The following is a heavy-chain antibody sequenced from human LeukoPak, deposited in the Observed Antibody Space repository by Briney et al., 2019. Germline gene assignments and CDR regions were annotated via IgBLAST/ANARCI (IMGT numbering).Heavy chain of an antibody. CDR1: GYTFTGYY. J-gene: IGHJ4*02. CDR2: INPNNGGT. CDR3: SRVRRQQLHLDY. V-gene: IGHV1-2*02. D-gene: IGHD6-13*01. Sequence: ASVKVSCKASGYTFTGYYMHWVRQAPGQGLEWMGWINPNNGGTKYVQKFQGRVTMTRDTSISTAYMQLSRLRSDDTAVYYCSRVRRQQLHLDYWGQGTLVTVSS.